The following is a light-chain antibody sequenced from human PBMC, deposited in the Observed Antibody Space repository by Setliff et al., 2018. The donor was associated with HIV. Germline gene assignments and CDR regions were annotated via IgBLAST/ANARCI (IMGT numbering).Light chain of an antibody. V-gene: IGLV2-14*01. Sequence: QSVLAQPASVSGSPGQSITISCTGTSSDIGGYNYVSWYRHHPGKAPKLMIYEVYNRPSGVSDRLSGSKSGNTASLTISGLQAEDEADYYRSSYISSSTLYGFGTGTKV. CDR2: EVY. CDR3: SSYISSSTLYG. J-gene: IGLJ1*01. CDR1: SSDIGGYNY.